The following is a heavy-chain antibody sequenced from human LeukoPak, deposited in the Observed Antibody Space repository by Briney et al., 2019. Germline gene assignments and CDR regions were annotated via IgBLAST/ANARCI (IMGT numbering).Heavy chain of an antibody. CDR1: GFTFSSYA. CDR2: ISGSGGST. J-gene: IGHJ6*03. Sequence: GGSLRLSCAASGFTFSSYAMSWVRQAPGKGLEWVSAISGSGGSTYYADSVKGRFTISRDNSKNTLYLQMNSLRAEDTAVYYCAKDGHDYGDYADYDYYYYMDVWGKGTTVTVSS. D-gene: IGHD4-17*01. V-gene: IGHV3-23*01. CDR3: AKDGHDYGDYADYDYYYYMDV.